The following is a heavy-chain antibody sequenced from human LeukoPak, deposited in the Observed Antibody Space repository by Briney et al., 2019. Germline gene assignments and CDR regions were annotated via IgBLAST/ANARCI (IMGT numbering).Heavy chain of an antibody. CDR1: GFTVSRNY. CDR2: IYSGGST. Sequence: GGSLRLSCAASGFTVSRNYMTWVRQAPEKGLEWVSVIYSGGSTYFADSVKGRFTFSRHNSHNTLYRQRNSLRAEATAVNYVARAERAFFDYWGQEPLVSVS. CDR3: ARAERAFFDY. V-gene: IGHV3-53*04. J-gene: IGHJ4*02.